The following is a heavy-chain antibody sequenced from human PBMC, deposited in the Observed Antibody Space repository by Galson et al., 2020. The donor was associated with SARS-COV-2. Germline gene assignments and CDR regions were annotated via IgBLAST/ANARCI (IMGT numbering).Heavy chain of an antibody. CDR3: ARSGGSSSSENYYYYYMDV. J-gene: IGHJ6*03. CDR1: GFTFSSYA. D-gene: IGHD6-13*01. V-gene: IGHV3-30-3*01. Sequence: GGSLRLSCAASGFTFSSYAMHWVRQAPGKGLEGVAVISYDGSNKYYAHSVKGRFTISRDNSKNTLYLQMNSLSAEDTAVYYCARSGGSSSSENYYYYYMDVWGKGTTVTVSS. CDR2: ISYDGSNK.